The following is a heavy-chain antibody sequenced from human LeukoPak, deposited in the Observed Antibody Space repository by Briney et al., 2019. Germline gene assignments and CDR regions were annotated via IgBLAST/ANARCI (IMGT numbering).Heavy chain of an antibody. CDR3: AKDMSSGTTHYNLVLGAFDM. J-gene: IGHJ3*02. V-gene: IGHV3-74*03. D-gene: IGHD1-1*01. CDR2: INSGGGIT. CDR1: GFTFNDYW. Sequence: GGSLRLSCAASGFTFNDYWMHWVRQAPGKGLVGVSRINSGGGITKYADSVKGRFTISRDNAENSLYLQMNSLRPEDTAVYFCAKDMSSGTTHYNLVLGAFDMWGQGTMVTVSS.